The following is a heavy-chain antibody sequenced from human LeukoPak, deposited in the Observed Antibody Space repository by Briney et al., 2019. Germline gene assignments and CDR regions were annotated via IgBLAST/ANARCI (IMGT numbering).Heavy chain of an antibody. V-gene: IGHV3-30*04. Sequence: GGSLRLSCAASGFTFSSYAMHWVRQAPGKGLEWVAVISYDGSNKYYADSVKGRFTISRDNSKDTLYLQMNSLRAEDTAVYYCARDRLRGVSNPTLDYWGQGTLVTVSS. J-gene: IGHJ4*02. CDR2: ISYDGSNK. CDR3: ARDRLRGVSNPTLDY. D-gene: IGHD3-10*01. CDR1: GFTFSSYA.